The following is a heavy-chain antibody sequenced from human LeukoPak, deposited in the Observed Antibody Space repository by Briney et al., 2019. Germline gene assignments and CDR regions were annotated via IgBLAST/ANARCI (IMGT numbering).Heavy chain of an antibody. CDR1: GFIFSDYG. Sequence: PGRSLRLSCAVSGFIFSDYGFHWVRQAPGKGLEWVAVTRFDGSIKQYADSVKGRFTISRDDSKNTLYLQMNFPKSEDTAVYYCARWGGTRQYYFDYWGQGTLVTVSS. CDR2: TRFDGSIK. D-gene: IGHD1-1*01. J-gene: IGHJ4*02. V-gene: IGHV3-33*01. CDR3: ARWGGTRQYYFDY.